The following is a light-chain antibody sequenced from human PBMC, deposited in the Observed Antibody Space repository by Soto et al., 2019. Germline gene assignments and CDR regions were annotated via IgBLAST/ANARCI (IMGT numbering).Light chain of an antibody. Sequence: EIVLTQSPGTLSLSPGERATLSCRASQSVSSSNLAWYQQKPGQAPRLLIYGASRRATGIPDRFSGGGSGTDFTLTISRLEPEDFAVYYCQHYGSSRWTFGQGTKLEIK. CDR2: GAS. J-gene: IGKJ1*01. V-gene: IGKV3-20*01. CDR3: QHYGSSRWT. CDR1: QSVSSSN.